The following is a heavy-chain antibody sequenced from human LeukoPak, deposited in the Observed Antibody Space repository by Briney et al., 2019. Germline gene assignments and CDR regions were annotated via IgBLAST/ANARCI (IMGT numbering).Heavy chain of an antibody. CDR3: ARDGVTTPYYYDSSGPMNAFDI. D-gene: IGHD3-22*01. CDR2: IIPIFGTA. J-gene: IGHJ3*02. CDR1: GGTFSSYA. V-gene: IGHV1-69*01. Sequence: SVKVSCKASGGTFSSYAISWVRQAPGQGLEWMGGIIPIFGTANYAQKFQGRVTITADESTSTAYMELSSLRSEDTAVYYCARDGVTTPYYYDSSGPMNAFDIWGQGTMVTVSS.